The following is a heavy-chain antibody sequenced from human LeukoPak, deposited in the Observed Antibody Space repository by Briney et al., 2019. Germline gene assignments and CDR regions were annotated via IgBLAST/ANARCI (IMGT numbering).Heavy chain of an antibody. CDR1: GFTCNTYW. CDR3: TTFYTRLTDY. Sequence: GGSLRLSCGASGFTCNTYWINWVRHAPGKGVEWLASINQDGSEKYYVVSVKGRFTISRDNAKNSLYLQMNSLRAEDTAVYYCTTFYTRLTDYWGQGTLVTVSS. CDR2: INQDGSEK. D-gene: IGHD2/OR15-2a*01. V-gene: IGHV3-7*05. J-gene: IGHJ4*02.